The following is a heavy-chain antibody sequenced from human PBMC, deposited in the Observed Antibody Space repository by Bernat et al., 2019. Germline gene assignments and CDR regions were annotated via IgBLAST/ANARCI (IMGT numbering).Heavy chain of an antibody. CDR2: IYYSGST. J-gene: IGHJ4*02. V-gene: IGHV4-59*08. CDR1: GGSISSYY. CDR3: ARLTTIFGVYI. D-gene: IGHD3-3*01. Sequence: QVQLQESGPGLVKPSETLSLTCTVSGGSISSYYWSWIRQPPGKGLEWIGYIYYSGSTNYNPSLKSRVTISVDTSKNQFSLKLSSVTAADTAVYYCARLTTIFGVYICGQGTLVTACS.